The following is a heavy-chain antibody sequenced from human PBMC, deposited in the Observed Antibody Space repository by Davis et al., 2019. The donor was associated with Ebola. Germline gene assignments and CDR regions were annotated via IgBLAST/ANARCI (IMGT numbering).Heavy chain of an antibody. V-gene: IGHV1-69*13. CDR3: ARGRSGDGYKD. CDR2: IIPIFGTA. Sequence: SVKVSCKASGYTFTTYAISWVRQAPGQGLEWMGGIIPIFGTANYAQKFQGRVTITADESTSTAYMELSSLRSEDTAVYYCARGRSGDGYKDWGQGTLVTVSS. CDR1: GYTFTTYA. D-gene: IGHD5-24*01. J-gene: IGHJ4*02.